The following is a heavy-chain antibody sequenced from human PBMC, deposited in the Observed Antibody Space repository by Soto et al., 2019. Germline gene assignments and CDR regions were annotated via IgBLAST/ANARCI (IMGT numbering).Heavy chain of an antibody. J-gene: IGHJ6*02. D-gene: IGHD3-16*01. CDR1: GFTFTRYS. CDR2: ISSTTNYI. CDR3: ASLGRHG. Sequence: GGSLRLSCAASGFTFTRYSMNWVRQAPGKGLEWVSSISSTTNYIYYVDSVKGRFTISRDNAKNSLYLQMNSLRAEDTAVYYCASLGRHGWGQGTTVTVSS. V-gene: IGHV3-21*06.